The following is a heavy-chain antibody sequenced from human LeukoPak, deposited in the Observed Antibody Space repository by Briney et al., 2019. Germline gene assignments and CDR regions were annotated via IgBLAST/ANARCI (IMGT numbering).Heavy chain of an antibody. CDR3: ARSPRGSYYAY. CDR1: GYTFTSYY. J-gene: IGHJ4*02. V-gene: IGHV1-46*01. D-gene: IGHD1-26*01. Sequence: GASVKVSCMASGYTFTSYYMHWVRQAPGQGLEWMGIINPSGGSTSYAQKFQGRVTMTRDMSTSTVYMELSSLRSEDTAVYYCARSPRGSYYAYWGQGTLVTVSS. CDR2: INPSGGST.